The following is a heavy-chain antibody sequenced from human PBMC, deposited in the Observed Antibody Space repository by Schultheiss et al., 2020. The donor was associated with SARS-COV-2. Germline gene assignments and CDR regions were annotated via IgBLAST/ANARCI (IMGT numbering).Heavy chain of an antibody. Sequence: GESLKISCAASGFTFSSYAMSWVRQAPGKGLEWVSTILSGSALITNYADSVKGRFTISRDNSKNTLYLQMISLRDEDSAVYYCARLTGYYFDYWGQGTLVTVSS. V-gene: IGHV3-23*01. CDR1: GFTFSSYA. CDR3: ARLTGYYFDY. CDR2: ILSGSALIT. D-gene: IGHD2-21*02. J-gene: IGHJ4*02.